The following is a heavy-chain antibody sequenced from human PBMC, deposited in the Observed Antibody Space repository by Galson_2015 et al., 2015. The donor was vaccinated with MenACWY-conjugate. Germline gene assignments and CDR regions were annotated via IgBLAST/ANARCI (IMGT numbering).Heavy chain of an antibody. Sequence: QSGAEVTKPGESLQISCKGSGSSFSTYWLGWVRQMPGKGLEWMGIIWPGASHTIYSTSFQGQVTIPDDKSKDTAYLQWNSLQASDTGMYYCAIRQFKAAAAAFDPCGQGTLVTVSS. CDR1: GSSFSTYW. D-gene: IGHD6-13*01. V-gene: IGHV5-51*01. CDR3: AIRQFKAAAAAFDP. CDR2: IWPGASHT. J-gene: IGHJ5*02.